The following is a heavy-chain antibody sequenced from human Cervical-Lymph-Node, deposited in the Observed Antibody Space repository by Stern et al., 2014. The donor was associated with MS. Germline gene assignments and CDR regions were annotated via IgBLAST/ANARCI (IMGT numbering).Heavy chain of an antibody. CDR3: ARDSSGYYPYYYYYGMDV. J-gene: IGHJ6*02. D-gene: IGHD3-22*01. CDR2: ITAYKGNT. CDR1: GYTFTSYG. Sequence: VQLVESGAEVKKPGASVKVSCKASGYTFTSYGISWVRQAPGQGLEWLGGITAYKGNTNYAQKLQGRVTMTTDTSTSTAYMELRSLRSDDTAVYYCARDSSGYYPYYYYYGMDVWGQGTTVTVSS. V-gene: IGHV1-18*04.